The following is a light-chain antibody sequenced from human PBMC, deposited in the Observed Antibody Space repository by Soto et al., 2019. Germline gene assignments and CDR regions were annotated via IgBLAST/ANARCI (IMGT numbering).Light chain of an antibody. CDR1: QSVSSN. CDR2: GAS. Sequence: EIVMTQSPATLSVSPGERATLSCRASQSVSSNLAWYQQKPGQAPRLLIYGASTRATRIPARFSGSGSGTEFTLTIGSLQSEDFAVYYCQQYNNWPPMYTFGQGTKLESK. V-gene: IGKV3-15*01. CDR3: QQYNNWPPMYT. J-gene: IGKJ2*01.